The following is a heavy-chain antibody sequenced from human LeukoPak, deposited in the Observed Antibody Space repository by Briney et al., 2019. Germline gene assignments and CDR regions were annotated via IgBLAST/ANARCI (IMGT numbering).Heavy chain of an antibody. V-gene: IGHV3-30*04. D-gene: IGHD3-9*01. J-gene: IGHJ4*02. CDR2: ISCDGSNK. CDR3: AREGKHVLRYFDWLPFDY. CDR1: GFTFSSYA. Sequence: PGGSLKLSLPAPGFTFSSYAMHGVRQAPGKGLDGVAVISCDGSNKYYPYSVEGRFTISRDNSKNTRYLQMNSLRTWDTTAYYCAREGKHVLRYFDWLPFDYWGQGTLVTVSS.